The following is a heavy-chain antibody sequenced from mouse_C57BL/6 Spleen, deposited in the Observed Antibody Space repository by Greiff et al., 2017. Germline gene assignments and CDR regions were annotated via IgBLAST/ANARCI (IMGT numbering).Heavy chain of an antibody. Sequence: VQLQQPGAELVMPGASVKLSCKASGYTFTSYWMHWVKQRPGQGLEWIGEIDPSDSYTNYNQKFKGKSTLTVDKSSSTAYMQLSSLTSEDSAVYYCARQGDYSNPFDDWGQGTTLTVSS. V-gene: IGHV1-69*01. CDR1: GYTFTSYW. D-gene: IGHD2-5*01. J-gene: IGHJ2*01. CDR3: ARQGDYSNPFDD. CDR2: IDPSDSYT.